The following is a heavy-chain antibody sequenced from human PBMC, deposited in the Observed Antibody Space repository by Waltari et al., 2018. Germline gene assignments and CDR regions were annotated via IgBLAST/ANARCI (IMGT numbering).Heavy chain of an antibody. Sequence: QVQLVQSGAEVKKPGASVKVSCKASGYTFTGYYMHWVRQAPGQGLEWMGWINPNSGGTNYAQKFQGRVTMTRDTSISTAYMELSRLRSDDTAVYYCARSVTNYYYYYYGMDVWGQGTTVTVSS. J-gene: IGHJ6*02. D-gene: IGHD1-1*01. CDR2: INPNSGGT. V-gene: IGHV1-2*02. CDR3: ARSVTNYYYYYYGMDV. CDR1: GYTFTGYY.